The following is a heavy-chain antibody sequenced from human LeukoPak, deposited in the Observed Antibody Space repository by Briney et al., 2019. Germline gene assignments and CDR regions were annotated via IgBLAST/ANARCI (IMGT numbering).Heavy chain of an antibody. J-gene: IGHJ6*03. CDR3: TTSVDPRLRRYYYYYMDV. CDR2: IKSKTDGGTT. CDR1: GFTFSNAW. V-gene: IGHV3-15*01. D-gene: IGHD3-16*01. Sequence: GGSLRLSCAASGFTFSNAWMSWVRQAPGKGLEWVGRIKSKTDGGTTDYAAPVKGRFTISRDDSKNTLYLQMNSLKTEDTAVYYCTTSVDPRLRRYYYYYMDVWGKGTTVTVSS.